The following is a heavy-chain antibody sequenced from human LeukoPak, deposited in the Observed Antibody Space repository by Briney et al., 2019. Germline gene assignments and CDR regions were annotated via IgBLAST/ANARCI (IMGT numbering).Heavy chain of an antibody. CDR1: GFTFSSYA. CDR3: AKDQSHIVVVPSPSGC. CDR2: ISGSGGST. J-gene: IGHJ4*02. D-gene: IGHD2-2*01. Sequence: GGSLRLSCAASGFTFSSYAMSWVRQAPGKGLEWVSAISGSGGSTYYADSVKGRFTISRDNSKNTLYLQMNSLRAEDTAVYYCAKDQSHIVVVPSPSGCWGQGTLVTVSS. V-gene: IGHV3-23*01.